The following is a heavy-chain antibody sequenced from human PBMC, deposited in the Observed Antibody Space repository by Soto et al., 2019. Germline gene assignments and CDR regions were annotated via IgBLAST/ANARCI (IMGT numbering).Heavy chain of an antibody. CDR1: GVSISYYY. J-gene: IGHJ6*02. V-gene: IGHV4-59*01. CDR3: ARVPVSNYYGMDV. CDR2: IYYSGST. Sequence: SETLSLTCTVSGVSISYYYWGWIRQPPGEGLEWMGYIYYSGSTNYNPSLKSRVTISVDTSKSQFSLKLSSVTAADTAVYYCARVPVSNYYGMDVWGQGTTVTVSS. D-gene: IGHD2-2*01.